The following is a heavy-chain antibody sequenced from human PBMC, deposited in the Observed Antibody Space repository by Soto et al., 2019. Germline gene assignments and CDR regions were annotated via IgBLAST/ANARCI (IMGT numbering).Heavy chain of an antibody. CDR3: ASCGYSSSWYWDY. Sequence: SETLSLTCTVSGGSISSSSYYWGWIRQPPGKGLEWIGSIYYSGSTYYNPSIKSRFTISVDTSKNQFSLKLISVTAADTAVYYCASCGYSSSWYWDYWGQGTLVTVSS. J-gene: IGHJ4*02. CDR2: IYYSGST. V-gene: IGHV4-39*01. CDR1: GGSISSSSYY. D-gene: IGHD6-13*01.